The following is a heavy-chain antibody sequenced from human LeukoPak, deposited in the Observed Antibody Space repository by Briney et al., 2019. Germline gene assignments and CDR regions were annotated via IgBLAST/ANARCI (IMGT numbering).Heavy chain of an antibody. CDR3: ARGAGWNDGADAFDI. J-gene: IGHJ3*02. V-gene: IGHV4-61*02. CDR1: GDSISSGDYY. CDR2: ISSSGST. Sequence: PSQTLSLTCTVSGDSISSGDYYWSWIRQPAGKGLEWIGRISSSGSTNYNPSLKSRVTISVDTSKNQFSLKLSSVTAADTAVYYCARGAGWNDGADAFDIWGQGTMVTVSS. D-gene: IGHD1-1*01.